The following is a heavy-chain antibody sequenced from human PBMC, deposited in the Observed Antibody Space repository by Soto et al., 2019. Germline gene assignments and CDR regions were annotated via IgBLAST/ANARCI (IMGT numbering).Heavy chain of an antibody. CDR1: GGSISSGGYY. Sequence: QVQLQESGPGLVKPSQTLSLTGTVSGGSISSGGYYWSWIRQHPGKGLEWIGYIYYSGSTYYNPSLKSRVTLSVDTSKNQFSLKLSSVTAADTAVYYCARGRGRGRGDYWGQGTLVTVSS. J-gene: IGHJ4*02. D-gene: IGHD3-10*01. CDR2: IYYSGST. V-gene: IGHV4-31*03. CDR3: ARGRGRGRGDY.